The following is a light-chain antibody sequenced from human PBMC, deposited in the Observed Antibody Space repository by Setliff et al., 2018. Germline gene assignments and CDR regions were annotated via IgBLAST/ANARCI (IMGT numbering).Light chain of an antibody. CDR2: DVN. CDR3: TSYTASFTYV. J-gene: IGLJ1*01. Sequence: QSVLTQPASVSESPGQSITISCTGTSRGVGAHDFVSWYQQRPGKAPKLIIYDVNNRPSGVSNRFSGSKSGNTASLTISGLQAEDEADYYCTSYTASFTYVFGTGTKVTVL. CDR1: SRGVGAHDF. V-gene: IGLV2-14*03.